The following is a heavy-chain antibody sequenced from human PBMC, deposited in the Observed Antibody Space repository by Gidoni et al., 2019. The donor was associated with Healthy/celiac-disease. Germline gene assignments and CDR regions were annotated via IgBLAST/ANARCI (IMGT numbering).Heavy chain of an antibody. CDR3: AKGRWVGPKGMDV. J-gene: IGHJ6*02. CDR1: GFTFSSYA. D-gene: IGHD1-26*01. Sequence: EVQLLESGGGLVQPGGSLRLSCAASGFTFSSYAMSWVRQAPGKGLEWVSAISGSGGSTYYADSVKGRFTIFRDNSKNTLYLQMNSLRAEDTAVYYCAKGRWVGPKGMDVWGQGTTVTVSS. CDR2: ISGSGGST. V-gene: IGHV3-23*01.